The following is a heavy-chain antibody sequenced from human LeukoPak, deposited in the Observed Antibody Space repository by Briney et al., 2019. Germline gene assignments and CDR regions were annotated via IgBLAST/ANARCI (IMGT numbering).Heavy chain of an antibody. CDR1: GFTFTDFA. V-gene: IGHV3-23*01. J-gene: IGHJ4*02. CDR2: IGGGGTNT. CDR3: AKDARGYQRQIDH. D-gene: IGHD3-22*01. Sequence: GGSLRLSCAASGFTFTDFAVNWVRQAPGKGLEWVSGIGGGGTNTDYADSVKGRFTISRDNSKNTLTLQMSSLRADDTAAYFCAKDARGYQRQIDHWGEGILVTVSS.